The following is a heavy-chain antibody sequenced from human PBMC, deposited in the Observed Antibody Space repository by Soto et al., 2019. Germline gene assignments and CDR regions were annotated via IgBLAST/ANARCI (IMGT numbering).Heavy chain of an antibody. Sequence: QVQLVQSGAEVKKPGASVKVSCKASGYTFTSYGINWVRQATGQGLEWMGWMNPNSGNTGYAQKFQGRVTMTRNTSISTVYMELSSLRSEDTAVYYCARSDDYGDSIDYWGQGTLVTVSS. CDR1: GYTFTSYG. V-gene: IGHV1-8*01. CDR3: ARSDDYGDSIDY. J-gene: IGHJ4*02. D-gene: IGHD4-17*01. CDR2: MNPNSGNT.